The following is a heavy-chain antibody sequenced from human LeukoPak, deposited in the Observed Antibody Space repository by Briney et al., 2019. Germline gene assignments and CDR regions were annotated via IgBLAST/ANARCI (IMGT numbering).Heavy chain of an antibody. CDR2: IKQDGSEK. J-gene: IGHJ4*02. D-gene: IGHD5-12*01. V-gene: IGHV3-7*03. Sequence: PGGSLRLSCAASGFTFSSYWMSWVRQAPGKGLEWVANIKQDGSEKYYVDSVKGRFTISRDNSKNTLYLQMNSLRAEDTAVYYCAKDRAVVATTSDYWGQGTLVTVSS. CDR3: AKDRAVVATTSDY. CDR1: GFTFSSYW.